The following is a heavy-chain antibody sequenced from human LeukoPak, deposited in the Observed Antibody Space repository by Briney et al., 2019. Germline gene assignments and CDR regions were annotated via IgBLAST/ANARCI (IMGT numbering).Heavy chain of an antibody. CDR3: ARGQGRYGSGSYYRFDY. Sequence: PSETLSLTCTVYGGSISSYYWSWIRQPAGKGLEWIGRIYTSGSTNYNPSLKSRVTMSVDTSKNQFSLKLSSVTAADTAVYYCARGQGRYGSGSYYRFDYWGQGTLVTVSS. J-gene: IGHJ4*02. CDR2: IYTSGST. CDR1: GGSISSYY. V-gene: IGHV4-4*07. D-gene: IGHD3-10*01.